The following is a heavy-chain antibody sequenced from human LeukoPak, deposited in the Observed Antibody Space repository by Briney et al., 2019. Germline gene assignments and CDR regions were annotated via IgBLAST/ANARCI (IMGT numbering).Heavy chain of an antibody. CDR1: GFTFSSYA. D-gene: IGHD6-19*01. V-gene: IGHV3-23*01. CDR3: AKQSRSSGWYPIDY. Sequence: GGSLRLSCVASGFTFSSYAMSWVRQAPGKGLEWVSAISGSGGSTYYADSVKGRFTISRDNSKNTLYLQMNSLRAEDTAVYYCAKQSRSSGWYPIDYWGQGTLVTVSS. CDR2: ISGSGGST. J-gene: IGHJ4*02.